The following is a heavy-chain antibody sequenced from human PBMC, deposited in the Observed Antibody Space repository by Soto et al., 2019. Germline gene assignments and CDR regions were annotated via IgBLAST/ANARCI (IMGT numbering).Heavy chain of an antibody. CDR2: INHSGST. V-gene: IGHV4-34*01. Sequence: WETLSLTCAVYGGSFSGYYWSWIRQPPVKVLEWIGEINHSGSTNYNPSLKSRVTISVDTSKNQFSLKLSSVTAADTAVYYCARGYPYCSGGSCYFPNWFDPWGQGTLVTVSS. D-gene: IGHD2-15*01. CDR3: ARGYPYCSGGSCYFPNWFDP. CDR1: GGSFSGYY. J-gene: IGHJ5*02.